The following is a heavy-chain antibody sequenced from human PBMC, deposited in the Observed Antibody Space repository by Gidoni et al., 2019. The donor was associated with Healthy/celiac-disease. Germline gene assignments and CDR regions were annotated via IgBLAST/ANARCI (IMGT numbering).Heavy chain of an antibody. Sequence: EVQLVESGGGLVQPGGSLRLSCAASGFTFSSYWMSWVRQAPGKGLEWVANIKQDGSEKYYADSVKGRFTISRDNAKNSLYLQMNSLRAEDTAVYYCARSHRYNWNYDWFDPWGQGTLVTVPS. CDR2: IKQDGSEK. CDR3: ARSHRYNWNYDWFDP. CDR1: GFTFSSYW. J-gene: IGHJ5*02. D-gene: IGHD1-7*01. V-gene: IGHV3-7*01.